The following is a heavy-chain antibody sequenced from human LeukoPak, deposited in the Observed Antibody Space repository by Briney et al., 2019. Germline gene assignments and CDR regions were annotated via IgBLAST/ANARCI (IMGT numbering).Heavy chain of an antibody. V-gene: IGHV3-23*01. Sequence: SGGSLRLSCAASGFTFSSYAMSWVRQAPGKGLEWVSAISGSGGSTYYADSVKGRFTISRDNSKNTLYLQINSLRAEDTAVYYCATVFGYDFWSGYYYFDYWGQGTLVTVSS. CDR1: GFTFSSYA. CDR2: ISGSGGST. J-gene: IGHJ4*02. D-gene: IGHD3-3*01. CDR3: ATVFGYDFWSGYYYFDY.